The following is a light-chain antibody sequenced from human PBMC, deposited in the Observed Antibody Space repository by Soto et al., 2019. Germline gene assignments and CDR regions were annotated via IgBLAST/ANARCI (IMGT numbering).Light chain of an antibody. CDR1: SSNIGAGYD. CDR2: GNN. Sequence: QSALTQPPSVSGAPGQRVTISCTGSSSNIGAGYDVHWYQQLPGTAPKLLIYGNNNRPSGVPDRFSGSKSGTSASLAITGLQAEDEADYYCQSYDSSLSGPVFGGGTKLTVL. CDR3: QSYDSSLSGPV. V-gene: IGLV1-40*01. J-gene: IGLJ2*01.